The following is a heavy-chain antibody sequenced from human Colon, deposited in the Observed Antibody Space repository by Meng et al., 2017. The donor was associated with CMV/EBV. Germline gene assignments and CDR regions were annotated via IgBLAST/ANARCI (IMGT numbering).Heavy chain of an antibody. J-gene: IGHJ5*01. CDR2: ITDTGRVT. D-gene: IGHD2-15*01. CDR1: GFTFTTYA. V-gene: IGHV3-23*01. CDR3: ARGYCSGGSCHNWFDS. Sequence: GESLKISCAASGFTFTTYAMTWVRQAPGKGLEWVSTITDTGRVTYYADSVKGRFTISRDNAKNTLYLQMNSLRVEDTAVYYCARGYCSGGSCHNWFDSWGLGTLVTVSS.